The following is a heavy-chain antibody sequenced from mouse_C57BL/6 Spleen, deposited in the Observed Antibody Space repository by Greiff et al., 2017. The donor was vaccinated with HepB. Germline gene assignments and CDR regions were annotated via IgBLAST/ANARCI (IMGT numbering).Heavy chain of an antibody. D-gene: IGHD2-2*01. CDR2: INPNNGGT. CDR1: GYTFTDYN. V-gene: IGHV1-18*01. J-gene: IGHJ4*01. CDR3: AKSVWLRDAMDY. Sequence: VQLQQSGPELVKPGASVKIPCKASGYTFTDYNMDWVKQSHGKSLEWIGDINPNNGGTIYNQKFKGKATLTVDKSSSTAYMELRSLTSEDTAVYYCAKSVWLRDAMDYWGQGTSVTVSS.